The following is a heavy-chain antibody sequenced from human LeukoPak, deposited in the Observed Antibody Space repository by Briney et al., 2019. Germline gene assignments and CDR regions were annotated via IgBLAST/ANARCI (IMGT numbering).Heavy chain of an antibody. J-gene: IGHJ1*01. CDR1: GDSISNYY. Sequence: PSETLSLTCSVSGDSISNYYWSWIRQPAGKGLEWIGRIYTSGSTNYNPSLKSRVTMSVDTSKNQFSLKLSSVTAADTAVYYCARDGITIFGVVIKAEYFQHWGQGTLVTVSS. V-gene: IGHV4-4*07. D-gene: IGHD3-3*01. CDR2: IYTSGST. CDR3: ARDGITIFGVVIKAEYFQH.